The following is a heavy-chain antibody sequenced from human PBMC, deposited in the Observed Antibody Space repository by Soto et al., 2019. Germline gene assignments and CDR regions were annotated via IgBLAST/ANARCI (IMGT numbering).Heavy chain of an antibody. D-gene: IGHD3-3*01. Sequence: QVQLVQSGAEVKKPGSSVKVSCKASGGTFSSYAISWVRQAPGQGLEWMGGIIPIFGTANYAQKFQGRVTITAEASTSTAYMELSSLSSEAAAVYYGARVRVRFVEWLGSEGWGQGTLVTVSS. CDR3: ARVRVRFVEWLGSEG. J-gene: IGHJ4*02. CDR1: GGTFSSYA. CDR2: IIPIFGTA. V-gene: IGHV1-69*12.